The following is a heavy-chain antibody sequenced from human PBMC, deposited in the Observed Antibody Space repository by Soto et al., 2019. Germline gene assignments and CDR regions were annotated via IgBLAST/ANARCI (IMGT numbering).Heavy chain of an antibody. Sequence: QVQLQESGPGLVKPSQTLSLTCTVSGGSISSGGYYWSWIRQHPGKGLEWIGYIYYSGSTYYNPSLKSRVTISVDTSKNQFALKLSSVAAADTAVYYCARGRLELIRPRGWYFDLWGRGTLVTVSS. D-gene: IGHD1-7*01. V-gene: IGHV4-31*03. CDR1: GGSISSGGYY. J-gene: IGHJ2*01. CDR3: ARGRLELIRPRGWYFDL. CDR2: IYYSGST.